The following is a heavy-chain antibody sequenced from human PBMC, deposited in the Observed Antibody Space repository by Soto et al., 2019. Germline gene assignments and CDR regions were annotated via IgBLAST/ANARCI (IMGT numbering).Heavy chain of an antibody. J-gene: IGHJ6*02. CDR3: AINNAYCSGGSCYSADYDFYGMDV. V-gene: IGHV1-69*06. Sequence: ASVKVSCKASGGTFSSYAISWVRQAPGQGLEWMGGIIPIFGTANYAQKFQGRVTIIADKSTSTAYMELSSLRSEDTAVYYCAINNAYCSGGSCYSADYDFYGMDVWG. CDR2: IIPIFGTA. CDR1: GGTFSSYA. D-gene: IGHD2-15*01.